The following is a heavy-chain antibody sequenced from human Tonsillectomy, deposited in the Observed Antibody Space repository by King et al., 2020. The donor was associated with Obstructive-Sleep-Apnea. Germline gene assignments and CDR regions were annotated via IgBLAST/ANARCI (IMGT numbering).Heavy chain of an antibody. CDR2: IVYDGNNQ. CDR1: GFTFSTYS. CDR3: AREDRVGATYFLDY. J-gene: IGHJ4*02. V-gene: IGHV3-30-3*01. Sequence: VQLVGSGGGVVQPGRSLRLSCAASGFTFSTYSMHWVRHAPGKGLEWVAVIVYDGNNQYYADSVKGRFTISRDNSKNTLFLQMNSLRSEDTAVYYCAREDRVGATYFLDYWGQGTLVTVSS. D-gene: IGHD1-26*01.